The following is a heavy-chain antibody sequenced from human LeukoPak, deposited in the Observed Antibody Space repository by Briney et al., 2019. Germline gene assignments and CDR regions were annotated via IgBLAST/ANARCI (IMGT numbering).Heavy chain of an antibody. CDR3: ARHMSTSDAFNI. Sequence: ASVKVSCKASGYTFTNYDISWVRQAPGQGIAWMGWISTYIGNTNPTQNFQGRVTMTTDTSTGTAYMELRSLRSDDTAIYYGARHMSTSDAFNIWGQGTVVTVSS. V-gene: IGHV1-18*01. CDR1: GYTFTNYD. J-gene: IGHJ3*02. D-gene: IGHD3-16*01. CDR2: ISTYIGNT.